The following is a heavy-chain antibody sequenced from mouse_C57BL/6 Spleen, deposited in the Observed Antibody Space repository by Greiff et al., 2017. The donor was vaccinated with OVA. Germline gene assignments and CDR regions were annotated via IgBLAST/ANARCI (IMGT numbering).Heavy chain of an antibody. CDR3: ARDGNWDVSAY. CDR1: GFTFSSYA. CDR2: ISDGGSYT. V-gene: IGHV5-4*01. Sequence: EVQVVESGGGLVKPGGSLKLSCAASGFTFSSYAMSWVRQTPEKRLEWVATISDGGSYTYYPDNVKGRFTLSRDTAKNNLYLQMSHLKSEDTARYYCARDGNWDVSAYWGQGTLVTVSA. D-gene: IGHD4-1*01. J-gene: IGHJ3*01.